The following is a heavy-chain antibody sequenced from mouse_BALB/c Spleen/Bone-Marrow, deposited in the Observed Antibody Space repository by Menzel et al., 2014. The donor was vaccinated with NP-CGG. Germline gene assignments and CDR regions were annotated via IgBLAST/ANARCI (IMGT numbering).Heavy chain of an antibody. CDR1: GYTFTDYV. CDR3: ARWSFDY. Sequence: QVQLQQSGPELVKPGASVRMSCKASGYTFTDYVISWVRQRTGQGLEWIGDIYHGSGSTYYNEKFKGKATLTADKSSNTANMRLSSLTSKDSAVYFCARWSFDYWGQGTTLTVSS. CDR2: IYHGSGST. J-gene: IGHJ2*01. V-gene: IGHV1-77*01.